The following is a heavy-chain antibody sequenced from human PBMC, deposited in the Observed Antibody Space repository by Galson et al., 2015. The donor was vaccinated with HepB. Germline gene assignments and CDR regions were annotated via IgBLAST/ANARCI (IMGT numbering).Heavy chain of an antibody. D-gene: IGHD3-10*01. Sequence: QSGAEVKKPGESLKISCKVSGDTFTKHWIGWVRQMPGRGLEWMGRIDPRDSSTNYSPSFQGHVKISDDKSMSTVFLQWRRLQASDTAMYYCTRMEGSYYASGSYHFAHWGQGALLTVSS. CDR3: TRMEGSYYASGSYHFAH. V-gene: IGHV5-10-1*01. CDR1: GDTFTKHW. CDR2: IDPRDSST. J-gene: IGHJ5*02.